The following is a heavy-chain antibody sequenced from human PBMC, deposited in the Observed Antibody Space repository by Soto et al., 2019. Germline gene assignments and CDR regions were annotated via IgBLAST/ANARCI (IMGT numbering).Heavy chain of an antibody. CDR2: IIPIFHTT. Sequence: SVKVSCKASGGSFSGQAVSWVRQAPGRGLEWMGGIIPIFHTTNYARKFQGRLTITADESTSTASMELTSLTSADTAVYYCGSLPNWGQGXQVTVYS. V-gene: IGHV1-69*13. J-gene: IGHJ1*01. CDR3: GSLPN. CDR1: GGSFSGQA.